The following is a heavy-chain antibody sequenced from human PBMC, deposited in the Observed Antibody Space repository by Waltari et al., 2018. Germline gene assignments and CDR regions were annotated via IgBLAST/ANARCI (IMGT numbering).Heavy chain of an antibody. CDR2: IYTSGST. V-gene: IGHV4-61*02. J-gene: IGHJ4*02. Sequence: QVQLQESGPGLVQPSPTLSLPCPVSGCSLSSGSYFRTLIRQPAGKGLEWIGRIYTSGSTNYNPSLKSRVTISVDTSKNQFSLKLSSVTAADTAVYYCARDERGGSASYGARDYFAYWGQGTLVTVSS. D-gene: IGHD1-26*01. CDR1: GCSLSSGSYF. CDR3: ARDERGGSASYGARDYFAY.